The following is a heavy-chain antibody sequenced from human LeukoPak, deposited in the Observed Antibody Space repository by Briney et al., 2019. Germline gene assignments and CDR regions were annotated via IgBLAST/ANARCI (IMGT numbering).Heavy chain of an antibody. CDR3: ARDQPLYDYVWGSYPDAFDI. V-gene: IGHV7-4-1*02. CDR1: GYTFASYA. Sequence: ASVKVSCKASGYTFASYAMNWVRQAPGQGLEWMGWINTNTGNPTYAQGFTGRFVFSLDTSVSTAYLQISSLKAEDTAVYYCARDQPLYDYVWGSYPDAFDIWGQGTMVTVSS. J-gene: IGHJ3*02. CDR2: INTNTGNP. D-gene: IGHD3-16*01.